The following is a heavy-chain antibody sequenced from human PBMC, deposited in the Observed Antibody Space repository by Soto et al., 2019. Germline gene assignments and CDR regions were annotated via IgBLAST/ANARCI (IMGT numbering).Heavy chain of an antibody. V-gene: IGHV4-34*01. CDR1: GGSFSGYY. D-gene: IGHD3-9*01. J-gene: IGHJ6*02. Sequence: PSETLSLTCAVYGGSFSGYYWSWIRQPPGKGLEWIGEINHSGSTNYNPSLKSRVTISVDTSKNQFSLKLSSVTAADTAVYYCARVSGLSLTGYPGIYYYYYGMDVWGQGTTVTVSS. CDR3: ARVSGLSLTGYPGIYYYYYGMDV. CDR2: INHSGST.